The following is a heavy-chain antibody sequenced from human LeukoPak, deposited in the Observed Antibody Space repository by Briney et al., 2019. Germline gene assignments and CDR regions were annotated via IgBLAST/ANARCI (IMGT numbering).Heavy chain of an antibody. Sequence: GRSLRLSCAASGFTVSSNYMSWVRQAPGKGLEWVSVIYSGGSTYYADSVKGRFTISRDNSKNTLYLQMNSLRAEDTAVYYCARDPYCSSTSCYGGYYYGMDVWGQGTTVTVSS. CDR3: ARDPYCSSTSCYGGYYYGMDV. CDR1: GFTVSSNY. J-gene: IGHJ6*02. V-gene: IGHV3-66*02. D-gene: IGHD2-2*01. CDR2: IYSGGST.